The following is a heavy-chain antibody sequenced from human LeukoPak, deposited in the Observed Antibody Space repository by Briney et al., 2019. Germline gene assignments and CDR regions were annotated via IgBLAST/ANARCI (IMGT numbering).Heavy chain of an antibody. CDR3: ARSKSSDYGDRYYFDY. V-gene: IGHV1-2*02. CDR2: INPNSGDT. D-gene: IGHD4-17*01. CDR1: GYTFTGYY. J-gene: IGHJ4*02. Sequence: ASVTVSCKASGYTFTGYYIHWVRQAPRQGLEWMGWINPNSGDTKYPQNFQGRVTMTRDTSISTAYMELSSLRSGDTAVYYCARSKSSDYGDRYYFDYWGQGTLVTVSS.